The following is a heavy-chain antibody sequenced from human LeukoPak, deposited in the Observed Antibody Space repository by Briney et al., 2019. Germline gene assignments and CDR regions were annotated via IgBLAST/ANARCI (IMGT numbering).Heavy chain of an antibody. D-gene: IGHD3-22*01. CDR3: ARAPYYYDSSGYYRRAYYFDY. CDR1: GGTFSSYA. J-gene: IGHJ4*02. Sequence: SVKVSCKASGGTFSSYAINWVRQAPGQGLEWMGRIIPIFGTANYAQKFQGRVTITADESTSTAYMELSSLRSEDTAVYYCARAPYYYDSSGYYRRAYYFDYWGQGTLVTVSS. V-gene: IGHV1-69*13. CDR2: IIPIFGTA.